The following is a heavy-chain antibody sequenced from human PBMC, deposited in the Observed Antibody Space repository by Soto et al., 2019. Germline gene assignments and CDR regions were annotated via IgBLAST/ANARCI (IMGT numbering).Heavy chain of an antibody. CDR1: GFTFSSYA. CDR2: ISGSGGST. J-gene: IGHJ4*02. Sequence: EVQLLESGGGLVQPGGSLRLSCAASGFTFSSYAMSWVRQAPGKGLEWVSAISGSGGSTYYADSVKGRFTISRDNSKNTLYLQMNSLRAEDTVVYYCAKRRDDSGWSQGFDYWGQGTLVTVSS. V-gene: IGHV3-23*01. D-gene: IGHD6-19*01. CDR3: AKRRDDSGWSQGFDY.